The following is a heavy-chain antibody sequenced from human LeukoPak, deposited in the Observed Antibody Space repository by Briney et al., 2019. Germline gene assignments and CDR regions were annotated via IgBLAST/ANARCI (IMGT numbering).Heavy chain of an antibody. CDR2: INHSGST. V-gene: IGHV4-34*01. D-gene: IGHD3-10*01. Sequence: PSETLSLTCTVYGGSFSGYYWSWIRQPPGKGLEWIGEINHSGSTNYNPSLKSRVTISVDTSKNQFSLKLSSVTAADTAVYYCTRGYGPGSYYHYWGQGTLVTVSS. CDR3: TRGYGPGSYYHY. J-gene: IGHJ4*02. CDR1: GGSFSGYY.